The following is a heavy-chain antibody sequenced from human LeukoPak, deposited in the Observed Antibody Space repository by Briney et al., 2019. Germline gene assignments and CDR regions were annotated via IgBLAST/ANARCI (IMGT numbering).Heavy chain of an antibody. Sequence: SETLSLTCAVYGGSFSGYYWSWIRQPPGKGLEWIGEINHSGSTNYNPSLKSRVTISVDTSKNQFSLKLSSVTAADTAVYYCARLKRGGTSIRGVDYWGQGTLVTVSS. V-gene: IGHV4-34*01. D-gene: IGHD1-1*01. CDR2: INHSGST. CDR1: GGSFSGYY. J-gene: IGHJ4*02. CDR3: ARLKRGGTSIRGVDY.